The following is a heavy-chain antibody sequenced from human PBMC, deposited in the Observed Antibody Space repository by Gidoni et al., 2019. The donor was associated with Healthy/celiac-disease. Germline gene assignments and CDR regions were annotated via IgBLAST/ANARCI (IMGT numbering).Heavy chain of an antibody. Sequence: QVQLVPSGAEVTKPGSSVKVSCKASGGTFSSYAISWVRQAPGQGLEWMGGIIPIFGTANYAQKVQGRVTITADESTSTAYMELSSLRSEDTAVYYCARGEGCSSTSCYTIRKYYYYYGMDVWGQGTTVTVSS. J-gene: IGHJ6*02. CDR2: IIPIFGTA. D-gene: IGHD2-2*01. CDR3: ARGEGCSSTSCYTIRKYYYYYGMDV. CDR1: GGTFSSYA. V-gene: IGHV1-69*01.